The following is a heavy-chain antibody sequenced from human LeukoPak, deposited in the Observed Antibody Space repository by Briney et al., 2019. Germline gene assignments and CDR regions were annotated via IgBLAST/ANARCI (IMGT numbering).Heavy chain of an antibody. J-gene: IGHJ4*02. CDR2: ISSSSTYI. V-gene: IGHV3-21*01. CDR1: GFTFSSYG. CDR3: ARDRAGSGNYCLDN. Sequence: GTLRLSCAASGFTFSSYGMSWVRQAPGKGLEWVSSISSSSTYIYYADSVKGRFTISRDNAKNSLYLQMNSLRAEDTAVYYCARDRAGSGNYCLDNWGQGTLVTVSS. D-gene: IGHD3-10*01.